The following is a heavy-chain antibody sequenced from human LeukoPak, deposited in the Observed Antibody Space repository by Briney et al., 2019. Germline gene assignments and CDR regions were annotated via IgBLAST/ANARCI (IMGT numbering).Heavy chain of an antibody. J-gene: IGHJ4*02. D-gene: IGHD1-7*01. V-gene: IGHV3-20*01. CDR1: GFTFSTYA. CDR3: ARKGLGGELGGFDS. CDR2: TNRRGDIT. Sequence: GGSLRLSCAASGFTFSTYAMHWVRQAPGKGLEWVSGTNRRGDITGYADFVKGRFTISRDNAKNSLYLQMNSLRVEDTALYHCARKGLGGELGGFDSWGQGTLVTVSS.